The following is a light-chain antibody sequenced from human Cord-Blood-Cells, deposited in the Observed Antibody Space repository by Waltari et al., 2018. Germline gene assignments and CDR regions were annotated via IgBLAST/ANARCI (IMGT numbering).Light chain of an antibody. J-gene: IGKJ2*01. Sequence: AIRMTQSPSSFSASTGDRVTITCRASQGISSYLAWYQQKPGKAPKHLIYAASTLQSGVPSRFSGSGSGTDFTLTISCLQSEDFATYYCQQYYSYPTFGQGTKLEIK. CDR3: QQYYSYPT. CDR2: AAS. V-gene: IGKV1-8*01. CDR1: QGISSY.